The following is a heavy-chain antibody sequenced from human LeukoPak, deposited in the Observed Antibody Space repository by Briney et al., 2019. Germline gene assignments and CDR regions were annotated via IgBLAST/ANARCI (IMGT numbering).Heavy chain of an antibody. V-gene: IGHV3-33*01. D-gene: IGHD1-26*01. CDR3: ARDREGATGYYFDY. J-gene: IGHJ4*02. CDR1: GFTFSSYG. CDR2: IWYDGSNK. Sequence: PGRSLRLSCAASGFTFSSYGMHWVRQAPGKGLEWVAVIWYDGSNKYYADSVKGRFTISRDNSKNTLYLQMSSLRAEDTAVYYCARDREGATGYYFDYWGQGTLVTVSS.